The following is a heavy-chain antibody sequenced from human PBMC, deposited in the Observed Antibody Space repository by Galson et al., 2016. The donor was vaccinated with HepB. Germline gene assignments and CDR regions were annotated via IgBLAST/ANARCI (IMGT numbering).Heavy chain of an antibody. CDR1: GYTFTDHI. CDR2: INADYGNT. J-gene: IGHJ5*02. CDR3: GVLGAAIP. Sequence: SVKVSCKASGYTFTDHIMHWVRQDPGQSLEWMGWINADYGNTKYSQKFQDRITITRDTSASTAYMELSSLRSGDTAVYYCGVLGAAIPWGQGTLVTVSS. D-gene: IGHD2-2*02. V-gene: IGHV1-3*01.